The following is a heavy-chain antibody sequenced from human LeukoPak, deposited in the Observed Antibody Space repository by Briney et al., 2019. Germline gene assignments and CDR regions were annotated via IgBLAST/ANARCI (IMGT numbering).Heavy chain of an antibody. CDR1: GFTFSSYW. D-gene: IGHD3-10*01. J-gene: IGHJ6*03. V-gene: IGHV3-7*01. CDR2: IKQDGGEK. Sequence: GGSLRLSCAASGFTFSSYWMSWVRQAPGKGLEWVANIKQDGGEKYYVDSVKGRFTISRDNAKNSLYLQMNSLRAEDTAVYYCAKGVNTMVRGVDYYYYYMDVWGKGTTVTISS. CDR3: AKGVNTMVRGVDYYYYYMDV.